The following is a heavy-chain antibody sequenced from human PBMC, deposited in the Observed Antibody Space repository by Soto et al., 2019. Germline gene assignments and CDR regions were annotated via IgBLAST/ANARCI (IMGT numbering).Heavy chain of an antibody. D-gene: IGHD3-3*01. Sequence: ASVKVSCKASGYTFPSYYMHWVRQAPGQGLEWMGIINPSGGSTSYAQQFQGRVTITRATSASTAYMELSSLSSEDTAVYYCARVKGIWSGYHRQWGHYYYYGMDVWGQGTTVTAP. J-gene: IGHJ6*02. CDR3: ARVKGIWSGYHRQWGHYYYYGMDV. V-gene: IGHV1-46*01. CDR2: INPSGGST. CDR1: GYTFPSYY.